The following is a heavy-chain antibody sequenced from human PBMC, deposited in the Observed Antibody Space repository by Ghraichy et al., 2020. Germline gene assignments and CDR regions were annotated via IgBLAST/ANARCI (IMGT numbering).Heavy chain of an antibody. CDR1: GFTFSSYG. J-gene: IGHJ4*02. D-gene: IGHD2-2*01. Sequence: GSLRLSCAASGFTFSSYGMHWVRQAPGKGLEWVAVISYDGSNKYYADSVKGRFTISRDNSKNTLYLQMNSLRAEDTAVYYCAKDLSSTSPAAYWGQGTLVTVSS. CDR2: ISYDGSNK. CDR3: AKDLSSTSPAAY. V-gene: IGHV3-30*18.